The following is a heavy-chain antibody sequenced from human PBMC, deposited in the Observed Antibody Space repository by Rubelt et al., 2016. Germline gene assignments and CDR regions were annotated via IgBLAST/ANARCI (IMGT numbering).Heavy chain of an antibody. Sequence: QLQESGPGLVKPSQTLSLTCAVSGGSISIGGYPWTWIRQAPGKGLEWIGYVFSNGNTYYNPSLKSRATLSVDTSKNQFSLKLGSVTAADTAVYYCKSDGPPGDYWGQGTLVTVSS. J-gene: IGHJ4*02. CDR1: GGSISIGGYP. D-gene: IGHD2-21*02. CDR2: VFSNGNT. CDR3: KSDGPPGDY. V-gene: IGHV4-30-4*07.